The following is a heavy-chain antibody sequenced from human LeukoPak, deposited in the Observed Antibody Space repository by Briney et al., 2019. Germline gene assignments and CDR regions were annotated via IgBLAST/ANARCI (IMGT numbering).Heavy chain of an antibody. D-gene: IGHD6-19*01. Sequence: PSETLSLTCTVSGGSISSSSYYWGWIRQPPGKGPEWIGSIYYSGSTYYNPSLKSRVTISVDTSKNQFSLKLSSVTAADTAVYYCARKYSSGWFDYWGQGTLVTVSS. CDR2: IYYSGST. J-gene: IGHJ4*02. CDR1: GGSISSSSYY. V-gene: IGHV4-39*07. CDR3: ARKYSSGWFDY.